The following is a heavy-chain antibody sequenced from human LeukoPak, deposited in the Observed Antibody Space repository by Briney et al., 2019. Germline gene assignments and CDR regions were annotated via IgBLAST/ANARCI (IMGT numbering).Heavy chain of an antibody. J-gene: IGHJ5*02. V-gene: IGHV3-7*03. Sequence: PGGSLRLSCAASGFTFSSYWMTWLRQAPGKGLEWVANIKQDGSERYYVDSVKGRFTISRDNAKNSLYLQMNSLRAEDTATYYCARDIRNYYDSGAYGWFDPWGQGTLVPVSS. CDR2: IKQDGSER. CDR3: ARDIRNYYDSGAYGWFDP. D-gene: IGHD3-10*01. CDR1: GFTFSSYW.